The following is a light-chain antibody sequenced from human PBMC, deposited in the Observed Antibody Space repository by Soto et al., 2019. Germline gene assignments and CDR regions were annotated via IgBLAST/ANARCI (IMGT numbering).Light chain of an antibody. Sequence: DIQMTQSPSTLSASVGDRVTITCRASQSISSWVAWYQQKPGKGPKLLIYKASHLESGVPSRFSGSGSGTDFTITISSLQPGDFATYYCQHYNTYPWTFGHGTKVDIK. J-gene: IGKJ1*01. CDR2: KAS. V-gene: IGKV1-5*03. CDR3: QHYNTYPWT. CDR1: QSISSW.